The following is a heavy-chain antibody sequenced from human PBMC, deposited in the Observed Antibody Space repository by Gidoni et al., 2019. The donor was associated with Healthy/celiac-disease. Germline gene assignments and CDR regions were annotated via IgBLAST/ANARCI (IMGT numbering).Heavy chain of an antibody. CDR1: GFTFSSYA. CDR3: AREDVVGSGWCPFDY. D-gene: IGHD6-19*01. CDR2: KSYDGSNK. Sequence: VQLVESGGGVVQPGRSLRLSCAASGFTFSSYALHWVRQAPGKGLEWVAVKSYDGSNKDYADSGKGRFTISRDNSKNTLYLQMNSLRAEDTAVYYCAREDVVGSGWCPFDYWGQGTLVTVSS. J-gene: IGHJ4*02. V-gene: IGHV3-30*01.